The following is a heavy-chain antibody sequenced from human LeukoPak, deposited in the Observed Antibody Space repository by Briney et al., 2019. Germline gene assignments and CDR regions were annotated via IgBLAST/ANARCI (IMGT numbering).Heavy chain of an antibody. D-gene: IGHD4-17*01. Sequence: GGSLRLSCAASGFTFSSYSMNWVRQAPGKGLEWVSSISSSSSYIYYADSVKGRFTISRDNSKNTLYLQMNSLRAEDTAVYYCARVTVTTTPTYYYYYYGMDVWGQGTTVTVSS. CDR1: GFTFSSYS. J-gene: IGHJ6*02. CDR3: ARVTVTTTPTYYYYYYGMDV. CDR2: ISSSSSYI. V-gene: IGHV3-21*04.